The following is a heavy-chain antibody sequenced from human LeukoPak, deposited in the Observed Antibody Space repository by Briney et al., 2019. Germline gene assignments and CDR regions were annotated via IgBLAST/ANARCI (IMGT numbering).Heavy chain of an antibody. V-gene: IGHV3-30*02. J-gene: IGHJ5*02. CDR3: AKEEEQWPLTPLGPEFDP. Sequence: TGGSLRLSCAASGFTFSSYGMHWVRQAPGKGLEWVAFIRYDGSNKYYADSVKGRFTISRDNSKNTLYLQMNSLRAEDTAVYYWAKEEEQWPLTPLGPEFDPWGQGTLVTVSS. D-gene: IGHD6-19*01. CDR2: IRYDGSNK. CDR1: GFTFSSYG.